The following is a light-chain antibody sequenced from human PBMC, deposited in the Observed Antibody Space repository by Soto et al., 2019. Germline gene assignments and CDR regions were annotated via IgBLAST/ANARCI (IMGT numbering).Light chain of an antibody. V-gene: IGKV3-20*01. J-gene: IGKJ4*01. CDR2: GAF. CDR3: QQYGSSPLT. Sequence: DIVLTQSPGSLSLSPGERAALSCRASQSVTNSLAWYQQKPGQAPRLLIYGAFSRATGIPDRFSGGGSGTDFTLTISRLEPEDFAVYYCQQYGSSPLTFGGGTKVDTK. CDR1: QSVTNS.